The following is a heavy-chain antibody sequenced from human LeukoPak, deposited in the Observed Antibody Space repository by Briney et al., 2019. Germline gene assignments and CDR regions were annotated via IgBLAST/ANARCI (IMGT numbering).Heavy chain of an antibody. CDR2: IYYSGST. CDR3: ARGNWREYFDY. J-gene: IGHJ4*02. D-gene: IGHD1-1*01. CDR1: GGSISSYY. V-gene: IGHV4-59*01. Sequence: SETLSLTCTVSGGSISSYYWSWIRQPPGKGLEWIGYIYYSGSTNYNPSLKCRVTISVDTSKNQFSLKLSSVTAADTAVYYCARGNWREYFDYWGQGTLVTVSS.